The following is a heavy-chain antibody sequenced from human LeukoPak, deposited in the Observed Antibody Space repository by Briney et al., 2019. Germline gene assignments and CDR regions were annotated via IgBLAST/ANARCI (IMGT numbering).Heavy chain of an antibody. CDR2: IKQDGSEK. V-gene: IGHV3-7*01. Sequence: GGSLRLSCAASGFTFSSYWMSWVRQAPGKGLEWVANIKQDGSEKYYVDSVKGRFTISRDNAKNSLYLQMNSLRAEDTAVYYCARAGYYYDSSGYHALWGQGTLVTVSS. D-gene: IGHD3-22*01. J-gene: IGHJ4*02. CDR3: ARAGYYYDSSGYHAL. CDR1: GFTFSSYW.